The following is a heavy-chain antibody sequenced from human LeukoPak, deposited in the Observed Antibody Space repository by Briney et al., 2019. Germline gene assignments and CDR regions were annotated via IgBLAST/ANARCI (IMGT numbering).Heavy chain of an antibody. D-gene: IGHD5-18*01. CDR1: GFTFSSYW. V-gene: IGHV3-7*03. Sequence: PGGSLRLSCAASGFTFSSYWMSWVRQAPGKGLEWVANIKQDGSEKYYVDSVKGRFTISRDNAKNSLYLQMSSLRAEDTAVYYCARLSYGRPPYYYYYMDVWGKGTTVTVSS. J-gene: IGHJ6*03. CDR2: IKQDGSEK. CDR3: ARLSYGRPPYYYYYMDV.